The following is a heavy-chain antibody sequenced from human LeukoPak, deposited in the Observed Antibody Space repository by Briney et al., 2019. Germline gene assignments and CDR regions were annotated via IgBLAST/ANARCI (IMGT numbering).Heavy chain of an antibody. J-gene: IGHJ4*02. CDR3: ARASMITFGGVITYYFDY. V-gene: IGHV4-59*01. Sequence: SETLSLTCTVSGGSISSYYWSWIRQPPGKGLEWIGYIYYSGSTNYNPSLKSRVTISVDTSNNQFSLKLSSVPAADTAVYYCARASMITFGGVITYYFDYWGQPTLVTVSS. CDR1: GGSISSYY. CDR2: IYYSGST. D-gene: IGHD3-16*02.